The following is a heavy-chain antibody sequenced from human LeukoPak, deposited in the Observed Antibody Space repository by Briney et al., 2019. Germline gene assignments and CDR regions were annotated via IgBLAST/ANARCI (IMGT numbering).Heavy chain of an antibody. CDR3: ARHRLGYSSGWYSHIEYFDL. CDR1: GGSISSYY. J-gene: IGHJ2*01. D-gene: IGHD6-19*01. Sequence: PSETLSLTCTVSGGSISSYYWSWIRQPPGKGLEWIGYIYYSGSTNYNPSLKSRVTISVDTSKNQFSLKLSSVTAADTAVYYCARHRLGYSSGWYSHIEYFDLWGRGTLVTVSS. CDR2: IYYSGST. V-gene: IGHV4-59*08.